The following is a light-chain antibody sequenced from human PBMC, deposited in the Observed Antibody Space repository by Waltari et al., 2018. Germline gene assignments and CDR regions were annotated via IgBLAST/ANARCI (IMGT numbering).Light chain of an antibody. CDR1: SSDVGGYNF. Sequence: QSALTQPPSASGSPGQSVTISCTGTSSDVGGYNFVSWYQHHPGKAPRLIIYEVSERPTGVPSRFSGSKSGNTASLTVSGLQAEDEADYYCSSYVANNNPVFGGGTKLTVL. J-gene: IGLJ2*01. V-gene: IGLV2-8*01. CDR2: EVS. CDR3: SSYVANNNPV.